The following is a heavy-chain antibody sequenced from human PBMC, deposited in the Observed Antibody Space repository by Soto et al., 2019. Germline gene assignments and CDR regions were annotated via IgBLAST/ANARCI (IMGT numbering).Heavy chain of an antibody. CDR1: AFSFSTSW. D-gene: IGHD7-27*01. V-gene: IGHV3-74*01. Sequence: GGSLRLSCAASAFSFSTSWMHWVRQAPGEGLVWVSRINPGGRTINYADSVKGRFAISRDNAKDSLFLQMNNLRAEDTAVYYCVRDWSTFWGMDVWGQGTTVTVSS. CDR2: INPGGRTI. J-gene: IGHJ6*02. CDR3: VRDWSTFWGMDV.